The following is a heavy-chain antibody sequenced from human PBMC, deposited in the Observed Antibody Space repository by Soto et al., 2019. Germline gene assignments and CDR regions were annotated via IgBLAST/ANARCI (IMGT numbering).Heavy chain of an antibody. J-gene: IGHJ5*02. CDR3: ARGPPATTVTMGQVWFDP. V-gene: IGHV4-61*05. CDR1: GGTISSTFYY. D-gene: IGHD4-17*01. Sequence: PSETLSLTCTVSGGTISSTFYYWVWIRQPPGKGLEWIGSIYYSGSTNYNPSLNSRVTISVATSKHQFSLKLSSVTAADTAGYYCARGPPATTVTMGQVWFDPWGQGTLVTVSS. CDR2: IYYSGST.